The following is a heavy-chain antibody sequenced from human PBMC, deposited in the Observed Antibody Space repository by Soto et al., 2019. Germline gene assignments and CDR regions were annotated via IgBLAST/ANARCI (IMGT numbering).Heavy chain of an antibody. CDR1: GFTFSSYS. V-gene: IGHV3-48*01. D-gene: IGHD3-3*01. CDR2: ISSRSSTI. CDR3: ARAPAIVDFWSGSNYFYMDV. J-gene: IGHJ6*03. Sequence: EVQLVESGEGLVQPGGSLRLSCAASGFTFSSYSMNWVRQAPGKGLECLSYISSRSSTIYYADSVKGRFTISRDNAKNSLYLQMNILRAEDTAVYYCARAPAIVDFWSGSNYFYMDVWGKGTTVTVSS.